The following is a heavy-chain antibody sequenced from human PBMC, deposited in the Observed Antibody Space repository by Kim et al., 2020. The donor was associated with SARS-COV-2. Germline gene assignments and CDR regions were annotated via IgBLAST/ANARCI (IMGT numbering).Heavy chain of an antibody. Sequence: GGSLRLSCAASGFTFSSYAMSWVRQAPGKGLEWVSAISGSGGSTYYADSVKGRFTISRDNSKNTLYLQMNSLRAEDTAVYYCAKADCSSTSCYDLTFDYWGQGTLVTVSS. D-gene: IGHD2-2*01. CDR2: ISGSGGST. CDR1: GFTFSSYA. J-gene: IGHJ4*02. V-gene: IGHV3-23*01. CDR3: AKADCSSTSCYDLTFDY.